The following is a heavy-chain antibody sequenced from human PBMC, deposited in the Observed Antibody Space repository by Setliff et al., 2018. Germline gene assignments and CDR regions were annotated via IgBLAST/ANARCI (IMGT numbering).Heavy chain of an antibody. CDR2: IWNDGSTK. J-gene: IGHJ6*02. D-gene: IGHD2-21*02. CDR3: ARNWATAQHYYYGMDV. Sequence: GESLKISCVASGFTFSNYGMHWVRQAPGKGLEWVALIWNDGSTKFYGDSVKGRFTTSRDNSENTLYLQMNSLRAEDTAVYYCARNWATAQHYYYGMDVWGQGTTVTVSS. CDR1: GFTFSNYG. V-gene: IGHV3-33*01.